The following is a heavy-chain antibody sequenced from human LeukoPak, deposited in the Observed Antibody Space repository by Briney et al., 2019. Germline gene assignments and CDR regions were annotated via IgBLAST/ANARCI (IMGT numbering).Heavy chain of an antibody. Sequence: GGSHRLSCAASGFSFSDAWMSWVRQIPGKGLEWVGRIESKTDGGTTDYAAPVKGRFTISRDDSTNTLYLQMNSLKSEDTAVYYCTTYGSSRKFDYWGQGILVTVSS. J-gene: IGHJ4*02. CDR3: TTYGSSRKFDY. D-gene: IGHD3-10*01. V-gene: IGHV3-15*04. CDR2: IESKTDGGTT. CDR1: GFSFSDAW.